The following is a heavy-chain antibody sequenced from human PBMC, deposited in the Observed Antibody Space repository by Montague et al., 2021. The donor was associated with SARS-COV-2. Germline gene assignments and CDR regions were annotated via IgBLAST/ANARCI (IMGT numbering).Heavy chain of an antibody. CDR2: IHYSGST. V-gene: IGHV4-39*01. J-gene: IGHJ6*02. Sequence: SETLSLTCTVSGGSISSRSYYWGWLRQPPGKGLEWIGSIHYSGSTYYNPSLKSRVSIAVDTSKNQFSLKLSSVNAADTAVYYCARLWDTVYYYYGMDVWGQGTTVTVSS. D-gene: IGHD1-26*01. CDR3: ARLWDTVYYYYGMDV. CDR1: GGSISSRSYY.